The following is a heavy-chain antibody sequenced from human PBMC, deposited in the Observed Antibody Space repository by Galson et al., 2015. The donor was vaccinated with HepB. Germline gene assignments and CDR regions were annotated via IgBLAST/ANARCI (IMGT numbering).Heavy chain of an antibody. J-gene: IGHJ4*02. CDR2: IYSGGST. CDR1: GFTVSSNY. Sequence: SLRLSCAASGFTVSSNYMSWVRQAPGKGLEWVSVIYSGGSTYYADSVKGRFTISRDNSKNTLYLQMNSLRDEDTGVYYCARDSCSGDDCFLDFWGQGTLVTVSS. D-gene: IGHD2-15*01. V-gene: IGHV3-66*01. CDR3: ARDSCSGDDCFLDF.